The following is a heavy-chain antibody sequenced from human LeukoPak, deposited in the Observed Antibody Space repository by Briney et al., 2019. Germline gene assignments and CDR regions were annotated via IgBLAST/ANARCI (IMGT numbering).Heavy chain of an antibody. CDR3: ATDLIRSSYFDY. CDR1: GYTLTELS. J-gene: IGHJ4*02. Sequence: GASVKVSCKVSGYTLTELSMHWMRQAPGKGLEWMGGFDPEDGETIYAQKFQGRVTMTEDTSTDTAYMELSSLRSEDTAVYYCATDLIRSSYFDYWGQGTLVTVSS. D-gene: IGHD3-10*01. V-gene: IGHV1-24*01. CDR2: FDPEDGET.